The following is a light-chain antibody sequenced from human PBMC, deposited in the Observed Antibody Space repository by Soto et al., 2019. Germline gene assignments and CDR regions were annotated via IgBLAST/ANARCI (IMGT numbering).Light chain of an antibody. CDR3: QQRSNWPPFT. V-gene: IGKV3-11*01. Sequence: EIVLTQSPATLSLSPGERATLSCRASQSVSSYLAWYQQKPGQAPRLLIYDASNRATGIPARFSGSGSGTDFTLTISRLEPEDFAVYYCQQRSNWPPFTFGPGTKVAIK. J-gene: IGKJ3*01. CDR2: DAS. CDR1: QSVSSY.